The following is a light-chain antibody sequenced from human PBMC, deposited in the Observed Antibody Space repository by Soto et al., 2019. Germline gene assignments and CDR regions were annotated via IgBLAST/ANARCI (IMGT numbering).Light chain of an antibody. Sequence: QSDLTQPASVSGSPGQSITISCTGTSSDVGGYNFVSWYQQHPGKAPKLMIYDVSNRPSGVSNRFSGSKSGNTASLTISGLQAEDEADYYCSSYTSNSTKVFGGGTQLTVL. CDR3: SSYTSNSTKV. CDR1: SSDVGGYNF. J-gene: IGLJ2*01. V-gene: IGLV2-14*01. CDR2: DVS.